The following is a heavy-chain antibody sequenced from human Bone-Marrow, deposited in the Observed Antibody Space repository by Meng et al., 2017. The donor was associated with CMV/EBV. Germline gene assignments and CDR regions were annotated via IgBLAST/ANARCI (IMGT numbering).Heavy chain of an antibody. Sequence: SVKFCKASGGTFSSYAISWVRQAPGQGLEWMGGIIPIFGTANYAQKFQGRVTITTDESTSTAYMELSSLRSEDTAVYYCASRSGVPAAIGLVYYYGMDVWGQGTTVTVSS. J-gene: IGHJ6*02. CDR1: GGTFSSYA. CDR3: ASRSGVPAAIGLVYYYGMDV. V-gene: IGHV1-69*05. CDR2: IIPIFGTA. D-gene: IGHD2-2*01.